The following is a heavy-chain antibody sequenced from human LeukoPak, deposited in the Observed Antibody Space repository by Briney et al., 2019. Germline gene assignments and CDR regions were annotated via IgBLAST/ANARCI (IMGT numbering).Heavy chain of an antibody. CDR1: GFTFSSYS. V-gene: IGHV3-21*04. D-gene: IGHD3-3*01. Sequence: GGSLRLSCAASGFTFSSYSMNWVRRAPGKGLEWVSSISSSSSYIYYADSVKGRFTISRDNSKNTLYLQMNSLRAEDTAVYYCAKESEWLSYFDYWGQGTLVTVSS. CDR3: AKESEWLSYFDY. J-gene: IGHJ4*02. CDR2: ISSSSSYI.